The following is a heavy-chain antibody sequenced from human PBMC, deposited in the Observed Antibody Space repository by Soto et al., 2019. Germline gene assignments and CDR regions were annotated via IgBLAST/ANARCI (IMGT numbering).Heavy chain of an antibody. CDR1: GFTFSSYA. CDR2: ISYDGSNK. CDR3: ASSSDILTGYLSHYYYGMDV. V-gene: IGHV3-30-3*01. Sequence: GGSLRLSCAASGFTFSSYAMHWVRQAPGKGLEWVAVISYDGSNKYYADSVKGRFTISRDNSKNTLYLQMNSLRAEDTAVYYCASSSDILTGYLSHYYYGMDVWGQGTTVTVSS. J-gene: IGHJ6*02. D-gene: IGHD3-9*01.